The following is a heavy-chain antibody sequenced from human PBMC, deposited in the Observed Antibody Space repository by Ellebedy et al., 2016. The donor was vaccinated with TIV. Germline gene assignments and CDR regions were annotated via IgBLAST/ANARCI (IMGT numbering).Heavy chain of an antibody. CDR1: GSSISSGYY. CDR2: MYHSGST. D-gene: IGHD4-23*01. Sequence: MPGGSLRLSCSVSGSSISSGYYWGWIRQPPGRGLEWIGSMYHSGSTYYSPSLKSRVTISVDTSKNQLSLSLSSVTAADTAVYYCAAYYGGRFDYWGQGTLVTVSS. J-gene: IGHJ4*02. V-gene: IGHV4-38-2*01. CDR3: AAYYGGRFDY.